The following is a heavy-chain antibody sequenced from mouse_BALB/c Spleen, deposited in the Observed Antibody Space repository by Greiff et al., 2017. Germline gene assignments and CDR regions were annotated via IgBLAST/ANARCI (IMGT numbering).Heavy chain of an antibody. CDR3: ARWGHYYGSSYGYFDV. J-gene: IGHJ1*01. CDR2: ISSGSSTI. CDR1: GFTFSSFG. Sequence: EVKLVESGGGLVQPGGSRKLSCAASGFTFSSFGMHWVRQAPEKGLEWVAYISSGSSTIYYADTVKGRFTISRDNPKNTLFLQMTSLRSEDTAMYYCARWGHYYGSSYGYFDVWGAGTTVTVSS. D-gene: IGHD1-1*01. V-gene: IGHV5-17*02.